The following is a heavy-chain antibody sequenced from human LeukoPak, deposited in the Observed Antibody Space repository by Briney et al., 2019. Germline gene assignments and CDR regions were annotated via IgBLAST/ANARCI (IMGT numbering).Heavy chain of an antibody. V-gene: IGHV3-48*04. CDR2: ISSNSETI. CDR1: GFTFTAYS. J-gene: IGHJ3*02. D-gene: IGHD5-18*01. CDR3: ARGGYSGAFDI. Sequence: GGSLRLSCAASGFTFTAYSMNWVRQAPGKGLEWVSYISSNSETIYYADSVKGRFTISRDNAKNSLYLQMNSLRAEDTAVYYCARGGYSGAFDIWGQGTMVTVSS.